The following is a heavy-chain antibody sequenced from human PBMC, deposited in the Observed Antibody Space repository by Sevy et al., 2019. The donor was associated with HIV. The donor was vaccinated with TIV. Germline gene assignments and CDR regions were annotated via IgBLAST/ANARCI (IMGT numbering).Heavy chain of an antibody. CDR1: GFTFGDYA. CDR2: LKNKANGGTV. D-gene: IGHD6-25*01. V-gene: IGHV3-49*04. Sequence: GGSLRLSCTTFGFTFGDYAINWVRQAPGKGLEWVAFLKNKANGGTVDYAASVKGRFTISREDSKSIAYLQMNDLKTEDTAVYYCTRWKAAQSIFDYWGQGALVTVSS. CDR3: TRWKAAQSIFDY. J-gene: IGHJ4*02.